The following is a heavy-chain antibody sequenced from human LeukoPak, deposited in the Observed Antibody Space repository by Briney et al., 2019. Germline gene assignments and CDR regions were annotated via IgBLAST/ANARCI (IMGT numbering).Heavy chain of an antibody. Sequence: ASVTVSCKASVYTFPTYTIHWVRQAPGQRLEWMGWINSGYGNTKYSQKLQGRVTINSDRSASTAYMEVRSLTSEDMAIYYWAIDSYMAAADTWFDPWGQGTLVTVSS. CDR2: INSGYGNT. CDR3: AIDSYMAAADTWFDP. D-gene: IGHD6-13*01. CDR1: VYTFPTYT. J-gene: IGHJ5*02. V-gene: IGHV1-3*01.